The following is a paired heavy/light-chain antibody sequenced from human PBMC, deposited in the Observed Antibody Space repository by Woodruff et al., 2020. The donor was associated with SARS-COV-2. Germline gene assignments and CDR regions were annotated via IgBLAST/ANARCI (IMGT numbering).Light chain of an antibody. Sequence: DIVMTQSPDSLAVSLGERATINCKSSQSVLYSSNNKNYLAWYQQKPGQPPKLLIYWASTRESGVPDRFSGSGSGTDFTLTISSLQAEDVAVYYCQQYYSTPALTFGGGTKVEIK. J-gene: IGKJ4*01. CDR1: QSVLYSSNNKNY. CDR2: WAS. V-gene: IGKV4-1*01. CDR3: QQYYSTPALT.
Heavy chain of an antibody. CDR1: GGTFSSYA. Sequence: QVQLVQSGAEVKKPGSSVKVSCKASGGTFSSYAISWVRQAPGQGLEWMGGIIPIFGTANYAQKFQGRVTITADESTSTAYMELSSLRSEDTAVYYCARADGDYSTRSLYYYYYMDVWGKGTTVTVSS. J-gene: IGHJ6*03. CDR3: ARADGDYSTRSLYYYYYMDV. D-gene: IGHD4-17*01. V-gene: IGHV1-69*01. CDR2: IIPIFGTA.